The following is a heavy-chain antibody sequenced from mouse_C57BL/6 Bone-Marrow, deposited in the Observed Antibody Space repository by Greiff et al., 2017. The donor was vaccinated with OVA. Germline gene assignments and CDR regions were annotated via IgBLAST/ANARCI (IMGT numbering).Heavy chain of an antibody. V-gene: IGHV1-15*01. D-gene: IGHD1-1*01. Sequence: QVQLQQSGAELVRPGASVTLSCKASGYTFTDYEMHWVKQTPVHGLEWIGAIDPETGGTAYNQKFKGKAILTVDKSSSTAYMELRSLTSESAAVYYCTPYYWFADWGQGTLVTVSA. CDR3: TPYYWFAD. CDR2: IDPETGGT. J-gene: IGHJ3*01. CDR1: GYTFTDYE.